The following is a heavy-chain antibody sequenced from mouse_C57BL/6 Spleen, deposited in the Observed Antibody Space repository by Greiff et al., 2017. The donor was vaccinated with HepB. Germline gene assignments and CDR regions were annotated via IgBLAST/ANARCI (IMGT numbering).Heavy chain of an antibody. V-gene: IGHV1-76*01. CDR2: IYPGSGNT. CDR1: GYTFTDFY. D-gene: IGHD2-4*01. J-gene: IGHJ3*01. CDR3: ARREDYDSAWFAY. Sequence: QVQLQQSGAELVRPGASVKLSCKASGYTFTDFYINWVKQRPGQGLEWIARIYPGSGNTYYNEKFKGKATLTAEKSSSTAYMQISSLTSEDSAVYVCARREDYDSAWFAYWGQGTLVTVSA.